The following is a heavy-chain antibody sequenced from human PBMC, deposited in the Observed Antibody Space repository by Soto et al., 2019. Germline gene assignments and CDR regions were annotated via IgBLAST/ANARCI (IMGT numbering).Heavy chain of an antibody. Sequence: GGSLRLSCAASGFTFSSYSMNWVRQAPGRGLEWVSRLSSDGFGAAYADSVKGRFFISRDIASNTLFLQMNSLRADDTAVYYCARDLGGPDYWGRGTSVTVSS. CDR2: LSSDGFGA. CDR1: GFTFSSYS. D-gene: IGHD3-16*01. CDR3: ARDLGGPDY. J-gene: IGHJ4*02. V-gene: IGHV3-74*03.